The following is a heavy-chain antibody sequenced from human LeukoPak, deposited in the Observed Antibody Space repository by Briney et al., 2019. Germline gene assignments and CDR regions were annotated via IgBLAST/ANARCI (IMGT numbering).Heavy chain of an antibody. CDR3: ARDPDYGDPGPFWDY. V-gene: IGHV3-7*01. Sequence: GGSLTLSCVVSGFTFSTYWMSWVRQAPGKGLEWVANINQDGSGRYHVDSVKGRITSSRDNAKNSLYLQMNRLRAEGTAVYYCARDPDYGDPGPFWDYWGQGTLVTVSS. D-gene: IGHD4-17*01. J-gene: IGHJ4*02. CDR2: INQDGSGR. CDR1: GFTFSTYW.